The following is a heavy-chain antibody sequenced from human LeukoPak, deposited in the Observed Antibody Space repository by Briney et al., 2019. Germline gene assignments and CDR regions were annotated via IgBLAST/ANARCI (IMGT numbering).Heavy chain of an antibody. CDR1: GYTFSTYD. Sequence: VASVRVSCKTSGYTFSTYDINWLRQAAGQGLESTGWMNPNSANTGFAQKFQGRAAITRDTSTATAYLELSSLTSEDTAVYCCARAIRYQLLSDYWGQGTLVTVSS. V-gene: IGHV1-8*03. J-gene: IGHJ4*02. CDR3: ARAIRYQLLSDY. D-gene: IGHD2-2*01. CDR2: MNPNSANT.